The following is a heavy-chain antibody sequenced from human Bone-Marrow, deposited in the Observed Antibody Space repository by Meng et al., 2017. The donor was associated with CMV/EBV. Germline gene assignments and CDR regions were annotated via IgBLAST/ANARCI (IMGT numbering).Heavy chain of an antibody. J-gene: IGHJ5*02. Sequence: GGSLRLSCAASGFTFSSYWMHWVRQAPGKGLEWVAFIRYDGSDKYYGDSVKGRFTISRDYSKNTLYLQMDSLRSEDTAVYYCARYYYDSSGYYRYSSWNWFDPWGQGTLVTVSS. CDR3: ARYYYDSSGYYRYSSWNWFDP. CDR1: GFTFSSYW. CDR2: IRYDGSDK. V-gene: IGHV3-30*02. D-gene: IGHD3-22*01.